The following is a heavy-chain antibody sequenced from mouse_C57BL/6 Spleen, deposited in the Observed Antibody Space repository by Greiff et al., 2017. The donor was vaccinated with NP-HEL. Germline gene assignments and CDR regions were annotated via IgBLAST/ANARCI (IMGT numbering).Heavy chain of an antibody. D-gene: IGHD4-1*01. CDR2: ISSGSSTI. Sequence: EVKVVESGGGLVKPGGSLKLSCAASGFTFSDYGMHWVRQAPEKGPEWVAYISSGSSTIYYADTVKGRFTISRDNAKNTLFLQMTSLRSEDTAMYYCAKEMGPWYFDVWGTGTTVTVSS. V-gene: IGHV5-17*01. J-gene: IGHJ1*03. CDR3: AKEMGPWYFDV. CDR1: GFTFSDYG.